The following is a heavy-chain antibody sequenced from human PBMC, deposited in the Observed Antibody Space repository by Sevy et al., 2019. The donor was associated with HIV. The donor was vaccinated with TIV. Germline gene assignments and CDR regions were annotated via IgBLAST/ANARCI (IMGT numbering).Heavy chain of an antibody. J-gene: IGHJ3*02. CDR1: GFTFSNAW. CDR2: IKSKTDGGTT. Sequence: GGSLRLSCAASGFTFSNAWMSWVRQAPGKGLEWVGRIKSKTDGGTTDYAAPVKGRFTISTDESNNTLYLKMNSLKTEDTAVYYCTTDTGISDYDFWSGRDDTFDNWGQGTMVTVSS. D-gene: IGHD3-3*01. V-gene: IGHV3-15*01. CDR3: TTDTGISDYDFWSGRDDTFDN.